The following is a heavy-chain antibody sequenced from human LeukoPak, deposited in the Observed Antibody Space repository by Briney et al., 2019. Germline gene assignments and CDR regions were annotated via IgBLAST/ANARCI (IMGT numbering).Heavy chain of an antibody. V-gene: IGHV1-2*02. J-gene: IGHJ4*02. CDR3: ARDPPALAAGTILYE. D-gene: IGHD6-13*01. Sequence: GASVKVSCKASGYTFTGYYMHWVRQAPGQGLEWMGWINPNSGGTHYAQKFQGRVTMTRDTSISTAYMEMSRLRSDDTAVYYCARDPPALAAGTILYEWGQGTLVTVSS. CDR2: INPNSGGT. CDR1: GYTFTGYY.